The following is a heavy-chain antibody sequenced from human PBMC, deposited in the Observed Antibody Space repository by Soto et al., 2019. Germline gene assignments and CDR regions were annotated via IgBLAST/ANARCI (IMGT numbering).Heavy chain of an antibody. CDR1: GFTFPNYA. CDR3: AKLLPLNMTQRLRVEACQI. V-gene: IGHV3-23*01. CDR2: VTGRASST. J-gene: IGHJ3*02. D-gene: IGHD2-15*01. Sequence: EVRLLESGGGLVQPGGSLRLSCAASGFTFPNYAMSWVRQAPGKGLDWVSVVTGRASSTYYADSVEGRFTISRDNYKSPVFLQMNRLGAEDTAVYYCAKLLPLNMTQRLRVEACQIRGRGTNLSVSS.